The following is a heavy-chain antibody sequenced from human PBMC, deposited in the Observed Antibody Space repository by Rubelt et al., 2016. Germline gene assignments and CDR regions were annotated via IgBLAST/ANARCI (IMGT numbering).Heavy chain of an antibody. D-gene: IGHD4-17*01. V-gene: IGHV4-59*01. CDR1: GGSISSYY. J-gene: IGHJ4*02. CDR2: IFYSGCT. CDR3: ASSSKDLQMTTVTPLNY. Sequence: QVQLQESGPGLVKPSETLSLTCTVSGGSISSYYWSWIRQPPGKGLEWIGYIFYSGCTNYNPSTSMKSRVTLLVSRTKNTVSLKRGVLTAAATAVDYWASSSKDLQMTTVTPLNYWGQGTLVTVSS.